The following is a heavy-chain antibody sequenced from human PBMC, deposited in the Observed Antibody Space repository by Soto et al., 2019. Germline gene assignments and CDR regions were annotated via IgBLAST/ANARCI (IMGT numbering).Heavy chain of an antibody. J-gene: IGHJ3*02. CDR1: GKAFTSFW. V-gene: IGHV5-51*01. CDR2: IYPGDSDT. CDR3: ATQDDTGALEI. Sequence: PGGSLKISCKISGKAFTSFWVGWVRQMPGRGLEWMGNIYPGDSDTRYTPPFQGQVTISADKSTNTAYLQWHSLQASDTALYYCATQDDTGALEIWGQGTKVTVSS.